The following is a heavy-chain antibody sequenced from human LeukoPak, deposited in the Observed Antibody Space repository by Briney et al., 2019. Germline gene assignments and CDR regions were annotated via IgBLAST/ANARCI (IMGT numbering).Heavy chain of an antibody. CDR1: GYTFTGYY. J-gene: IGHJ4*02. Sequence: ASVKVSCKASGYTFTGYYMHWVQQAPGQGLEWMGWINPNSGGTNYAQKFQGRVTMTRDTSISTAYMELSRLRSDDTAVYYCARLLSDSGTVSNYWGQGTLVTVSS. CDR3: ARLLSDSGTVSNY. D-gene: IGHD4-17*01. V-gene: IGHV1-2*02. CDR2: INPNSGGT.